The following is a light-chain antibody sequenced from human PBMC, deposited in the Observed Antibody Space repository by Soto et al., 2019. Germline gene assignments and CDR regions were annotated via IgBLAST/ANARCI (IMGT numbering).Light chain of an antibody. CDR3: QHYDSYPYT. CDR1: QDVSHW. J-gene: IGKJ2*01. V-gene: IGKV1-5*03. Sequence: DIHMDQSPSALSASVGDRVTITCRASQDVSHWLAWYQQKPGQSPKLVIYKASSLESGVPSRFSGRGSGKEFTLTIRDLQRDDFATYYCQHYDSYPYTFGQGTSLEIK. CDR2: KAS.